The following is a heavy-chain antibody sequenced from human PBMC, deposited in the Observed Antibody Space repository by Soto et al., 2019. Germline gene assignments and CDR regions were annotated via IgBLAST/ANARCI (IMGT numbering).Heavy chain of an antibody. CDR2: ISSSSSYI. V-gene: IGHV3-21*01. D-gene: IGHD6-13*01. CDR3: ARDGGEGSSSWSPFDY. J-gene: IGHJ4*02. CDR1: GFTFSSYS. Sequence: PGGSLRLSCAASGFTFSSYSMNWVRQAPGKGLEWVSSISSSSSYIYYADSVKGRFTISRENAKNSLYLQMNSLRAEDTAVYYCARDGGEGSSSWSPFDYWGQGTLVTVSS.